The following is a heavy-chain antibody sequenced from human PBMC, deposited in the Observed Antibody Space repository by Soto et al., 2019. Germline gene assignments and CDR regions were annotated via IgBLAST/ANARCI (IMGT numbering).Heavy chain of an antibody. CDR1: GFTFSSYA. CDR3: AKGLGGTPAAEYFQH. J-gene: IGHJ1*01. V-gene: IGHV3-23*01. Sequence: EVQLLESGGGLVQPGGSLRLSCAASGFTFSSYAMSWVRQAPGKGLEWVSAISGSGGSTYYADSVKGRFTISRDNSKSSLYLLMYSLRVEDTAVYYCAKGLGGTPAAEYFQHWGQGTLVTVSS. CDR2: ISGSGGST. D-gene: IGHD6-25*01.